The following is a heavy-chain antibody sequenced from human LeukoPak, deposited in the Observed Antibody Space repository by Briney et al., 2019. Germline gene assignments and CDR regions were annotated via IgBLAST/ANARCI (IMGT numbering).Heavy chain of an antibody. D-gene: IGHD6-13*01. CDR1: VFTVTNSH. J-gene: IGHJ5*01. CDR2: IYSGGTT. CDR3: ARRGSSSWFDS. V-gene: IGHV3-66*04. Sequence: GGSLRLSCAASVFTVTNSHMSWVHQAPGKGLEWVSIIYSGGTTYYADSVKGRFTISRDNSKNTLYLQMNSLRAEDTAVYYCARRGSSSWFDSWGQGTLVTVSS.